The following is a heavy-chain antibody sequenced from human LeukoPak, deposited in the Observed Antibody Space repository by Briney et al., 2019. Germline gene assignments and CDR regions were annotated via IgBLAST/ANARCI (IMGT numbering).Heavy chain of an antibody. J-gene: IGHJ6*03. D-gene: IGHD2-15*01. Sequence: SETLSLTCTVSGGSISSHYWSWIRQPPGTGLEWIGYIYYSGSTNYNPSLKSRVTISVDTSKNQFSLKLSSVTAADTAVYYCARGGQDIDSYYYYMDVWGKGTTVTVSS. CDR2: IYYSGST. CDR3: ARGGQDIDSYYYYMDV. CDR1: GGSISSHY. V-gene: IGHV4-59*11.